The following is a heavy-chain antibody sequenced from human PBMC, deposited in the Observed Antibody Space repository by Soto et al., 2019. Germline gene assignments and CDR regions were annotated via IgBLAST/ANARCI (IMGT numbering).Heavy chain of an antibody. CDR1: GYIFTGYY. Sequence: ASVKVSCKASGYIFTGYYLNWVRQAPGRGLEWVGRIDPDSGETDYSEKYYGRLTLTRDTAIDTAYMEMTRLTLDDTAIYYCARGPLEWGQGTLVTVSS. CDR2: IDPDSGET. CDR3: ARGPLE. J-gene: IGHJ4*02. V-gene: IGHV1-2*02.